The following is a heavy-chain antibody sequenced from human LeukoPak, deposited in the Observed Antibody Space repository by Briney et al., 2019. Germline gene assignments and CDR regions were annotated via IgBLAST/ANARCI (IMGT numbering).Heavy chain of an antibody. J-gene: IGHJ4*02. V-gene: IGHV5-51*01. CDR1: GYSFTNYW. CDR3: ARAQYGYGDY. D-gene: IGHD5-18*01. Sequence: GESLKIFCKGSGYSFTNYWIAWVRQMPGKGLEWMGIIYPGDSDTRYSPSFQGQVTISADKSISTAYLQWSSLKASDIAMYYCARAQYGYGDYWGQGTLVTVSS. CDR2: IYPGDSDT.